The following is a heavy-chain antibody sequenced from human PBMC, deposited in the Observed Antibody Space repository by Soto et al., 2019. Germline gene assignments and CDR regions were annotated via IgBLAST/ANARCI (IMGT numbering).Heavy chain of an antibody. D-gene: IGHD3-3*01. CDR1: GFTFSSYS. CDR2: ISSSSSYI. Sequence: GSLRLSCAASGFTFSSYSMNWVRQAPGKGLEWVSSISSSSSYIYYADSVKGRFTISRDNAKNSLYLQMNSLRAEDTAVYYCARAVYDFWSGYYGYYYYGMDVWGQGTTVTVSS. V-gene: IGHV3-21*01. CDR3: ARAVYDFWSGYYGYYYYGMDV. J-gene: IGHJ6*02.